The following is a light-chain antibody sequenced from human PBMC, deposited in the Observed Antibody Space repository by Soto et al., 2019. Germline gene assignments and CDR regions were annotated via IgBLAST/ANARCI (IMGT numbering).Light chain of an antibody. CDR1: QTISTY. CDR2: NAS. J-gene: IGKJ4*01. CDR3: QQTYSDIS. V-gene: IGKV1-39*01. Sequence: DIQLTQYPSSLSASVGDTVTITCRPSQTISTYLLWYHQKPGRAPNLLIYNASTLHSGVPSKFSGSGSGTDFTLTISGLQPEDFATYHCQQTYSDISFGGGTKVDIK.